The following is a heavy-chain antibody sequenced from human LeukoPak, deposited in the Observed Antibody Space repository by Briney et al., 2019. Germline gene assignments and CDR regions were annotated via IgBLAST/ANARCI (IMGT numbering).Heavy chain of an antibody. D-gene: IGHD5-12*01. CDR2: VHYSGST. J-gene: IGHJ4*02. CDR1: GGSISSGDYY. Sequence: PSETLSLTCSVSGGSISSGDYYWSWIRQHPGKGLEWIGYVHYSGSTYYNPSLKSRVSISVSTSKNRFSLQLSSVTAADTAVYYCARVIGYDQLDYWGQGTLVTVSS. CDR3: ARVIGYDQLDY. V-gene: IGHV4-31*03.